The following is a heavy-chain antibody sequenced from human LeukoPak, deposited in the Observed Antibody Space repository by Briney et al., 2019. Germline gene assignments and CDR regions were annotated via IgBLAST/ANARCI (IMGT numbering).Heavy chain of an antibody. D-gene: IGHD1-7*01. Sequence: ASVKVSCKVSGYTLTELSMHWVRQAPGKGLEWMGGFDPEDGETIYAQKFQGGVTITADKSTSTAYMELSSLRSEDTAVYYCASTGRRTGTTVNFDYWGQGTLVTVSS. CDR1: GYTLTELS. J-gene: IGHJ4*02. CDR2: FDPEDGET. CDR3: ASTGRRTGTTVNFDY. V-gene: IGHV1-24*01.